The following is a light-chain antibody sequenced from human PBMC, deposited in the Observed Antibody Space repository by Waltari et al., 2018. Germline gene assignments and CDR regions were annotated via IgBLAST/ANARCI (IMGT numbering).Light chain of an antibody. Sequence: QSVLPQPPSASGTPGQRVTISCSGNRPTLGSIYVYWYKQLPGTAPKLLIYRDNQRPSGVPDRFSGSKSGTSASLAISGLRSEDEADYYCAAWDHNLGNYVFGTGTKVTVL. CDR2: RDN. V-gene: IGLV1-47*01. CDR3: AAWDHNLGNYV. CDR1: RPTLGSIY. J-gene: IGLJ1*01.